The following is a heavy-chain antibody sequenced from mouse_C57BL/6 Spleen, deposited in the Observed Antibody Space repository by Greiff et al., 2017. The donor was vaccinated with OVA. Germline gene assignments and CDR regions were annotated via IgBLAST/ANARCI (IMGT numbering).Heavy chain of an antibody. Sequence: EVKLVESGPGLVKPSQSLSLTCSVTGYSITSGYYWNWIRQFPGNKLEWMGYISYDGSNNYNPSLKNRISITRDTSKNQFFLKLNSVTTEDTATYYCATTGDAYWGQGTLVTVSA. D-gene: IGHD4-1*02. V-gene: IGHV3-6*01. CDR3: ATTGDAY. CDR2: ISYDGSN. J-gene: IGHJ3*01. CDR1: GYSITSGYY.